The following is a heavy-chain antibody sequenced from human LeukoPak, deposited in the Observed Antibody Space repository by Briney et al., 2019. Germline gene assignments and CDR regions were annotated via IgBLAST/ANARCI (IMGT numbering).Heavy chain of an antibody. J-gene: IGHJ4*02. CDR3: ARGGLFQYSFDY. CDR1: GFTFSSQW. Sequence: GGSLRLSCAASGFTFSSQWMHWVRQTPGKGLVWVSRINTDESKINHADSVKGRFTISRDNAKNMLYLQMNSLRAEDTAVYYCARGGLFQYSFDYWGQGTPVTVSS. CDR2: INTDESKI. V-gene: IGHV3-74*01. D-gene: IGHD2-21*01.